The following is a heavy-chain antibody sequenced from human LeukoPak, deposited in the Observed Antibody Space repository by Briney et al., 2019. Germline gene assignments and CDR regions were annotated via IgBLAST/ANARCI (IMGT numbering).Heavy chain of an antibody. CDR1: GYSISSGYY. V-gene: IGHV4-38-2*02. D-gene: IGHD3-3*01. CDR2: IYHSGST. J-gene: IGHJ4*02. CDR3: ARDDFWSGPDY. Sequence: SETLSLTCAVSGYSISSGYYWGWIRQPPGKGLEWIGSIYHSGSTYYNPSLKSRVTISVDTSKNQFSLKLSSVTAADTAVYYCARDDFWSGPDYWGQGTLVTVPS.